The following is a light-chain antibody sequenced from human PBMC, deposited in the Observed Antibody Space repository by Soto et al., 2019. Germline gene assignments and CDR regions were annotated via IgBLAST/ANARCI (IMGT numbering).Light chain of an antibody. CDR2: GAS. J-gene: IGKJ4*01. V-gene: IGKV3D-15*01. Sequence: EIVMTQCPATLSVSPGERATLACRASQIVSSYLAWYQQKPGQAPGVLIYGASTRATGIPARFSGSGSGTEFTLTISSLQSEDFAVYYCQQYNNWPPFGGGTKVDIK. CDR3: QQYNNWPP. CDR1: QIVSSY.